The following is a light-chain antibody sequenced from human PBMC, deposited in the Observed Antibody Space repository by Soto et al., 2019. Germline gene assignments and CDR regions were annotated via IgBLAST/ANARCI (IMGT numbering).Light chain of an antibody. CDR1: QSVSSN. CDR2: GAS. V-gene: IGKV3-20*01. Sequence: EIVLTQSPGTLSLSPGERATLSCRASQSVSSNLAWYQQKPGQAPRLLIYGASNRATGIPDRFSGSGSGTDFTLTISRLEPEDFAGYYCQQYGSSGTFGQGTKV. J-gene: IGKJ1*01. CDR3: QQYGSSGT.